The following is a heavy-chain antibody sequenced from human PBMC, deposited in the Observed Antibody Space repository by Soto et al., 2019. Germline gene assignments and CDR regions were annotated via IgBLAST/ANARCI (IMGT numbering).Heavy chain of an antibody. CDR1: GFTFSSYG. V-gene: IGHV3-33*01. Sequence: GGSLRLSCAASGFTFSSYGMHWVRQAPGKGLEWVAVIWYDGSNKYYADSVKGRFTISRDNSKNTLYLQMNSLRAEDTAVYYCARDSDILTGYDAFDIWGQGTMVTVSS. J-gene: IGHJ3*02. D-gene: IGHD3-9*01. CDR3: ARDSDILTGYDAFDI. CDR2: IWYDGSNK.